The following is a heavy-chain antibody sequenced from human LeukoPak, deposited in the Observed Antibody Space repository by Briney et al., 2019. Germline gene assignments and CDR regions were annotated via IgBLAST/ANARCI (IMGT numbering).Heavy chain of an antibody. Sequence: GGSLRLSCAASGVNFRDFYMNWVRQAPGKGLEWVSAISGSSGSTYYADSVKGRFTISRANSKNPLYLQMNSLRAEDTAVYYCAKDRAYRVHGYSYGLDYWGQGTLVTVSS. D-gene: IGHD5-18*01. V-gene: IGHV3-23*01. CDR3: AKDRAYRVHGYSYGLDY. CDR2: ISGSSGST. CDR1: GVNFRDFY. J-gene: IGHJ4*02.